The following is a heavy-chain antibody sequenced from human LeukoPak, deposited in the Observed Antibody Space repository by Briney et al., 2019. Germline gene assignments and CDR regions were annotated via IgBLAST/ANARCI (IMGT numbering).Heavy chain of an antibody. V-gene: IGHV4-61*01. D-gene: IGHD6-19*01. CDR2: IYYSGST. CDR1: GGSVSSGSYY. Sequence: PSETLSLTCTVSGGSVSSGSYYWSWLRQPPGKGLEWIGYIYYSGSTNYNPSLKSRVTISVDTSKNQFSLKLSSVTAADTAVYYCARGVGYSSGWYDWFDPWGQGTLVTVSS. CDR3: ARGVGYSSGWYDWFDP. J-gene: IGHJ5*02.